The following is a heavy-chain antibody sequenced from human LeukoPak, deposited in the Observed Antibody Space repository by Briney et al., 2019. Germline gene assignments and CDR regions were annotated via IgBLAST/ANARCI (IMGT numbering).Heavy chain of an antibody. CDR2: IYHSGST. CDR3: ARSLYAARRFEP. J-gene: IGHJ5*02. D-gene: IGHD6-6*01. Sequence: SQTLSLTCTVSGGSISSGGYYWSWIRQPPGKGLEWIGYIYHSGSTYYNPSLKSRVTISVDRSKNQFSLKLSSVTAADTAVYYCARSLYAARRFEPWGQGTLVTVSS. V-gene: IGHV4-30-2*01. CDR1: GGSISSGGYY.